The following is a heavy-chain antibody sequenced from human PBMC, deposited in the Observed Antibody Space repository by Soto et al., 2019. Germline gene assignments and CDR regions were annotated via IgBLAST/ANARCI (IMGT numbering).Heavy chain of an antibody. Sequence: GESLKISCKGSGYSFTSYWISWVRQMPGKGLEWMGRIDPSDSYTNYSPSFQGHVTISADKSISTAYLQWSSLEASDTAMYYCARYYYDSSGYIFDYGGQGTLVTVSS. J-gene: IGHJ4*02. V-gene: IGHV5-10-1*01. CDR1: GYSFTSYW. CDR2: IDPSDSYT. CDR3: ARYYYDSSGYIFDY. D-gene: IGHD3-22*01.